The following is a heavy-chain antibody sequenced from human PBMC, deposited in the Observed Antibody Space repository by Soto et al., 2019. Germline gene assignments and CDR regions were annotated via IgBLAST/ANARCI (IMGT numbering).Heavy chain of an antibody. Sequence: QLQLQESGPGLVKPSETLSLTCTVSGGSITSSDYYWVWIRQPPGKGLEWIGTCHYSGSTYYNPSLKSRVTTSADTSMNHFSLKLCSATAADAAVYSWANSSDYHFIDYWGQGTLVTVSS. CDR3: ANSSDYHFIDY. V-gene: IGHV4-39*01. J-gene: IGHJ4*02. CDR1: GGSITSSDYY. D-gene: IGHD3-22*01. CDR2: CHYSGST.